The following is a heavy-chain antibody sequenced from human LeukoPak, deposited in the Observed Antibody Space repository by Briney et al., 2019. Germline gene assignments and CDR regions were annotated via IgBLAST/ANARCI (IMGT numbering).Heavy chain of an antibody. V-gene: IGHV4-34*01. CDR1: GGSFSGYY. Sequence: SETLSLTCAVYGGSFSGYYWSWLRQPPGKGLEWIGEINHSGSTNYNPSPKSRFTISVDTSKNQCSLKLSSVTAADTAVYYCASPALSVAAAGTDYWGQGTLVTVSS. J-gene: IGHJ4*02. D-gene: IGHD6-13*01. CDR3: ASPALSVAAAGTDY. CDR2: INHSGST.